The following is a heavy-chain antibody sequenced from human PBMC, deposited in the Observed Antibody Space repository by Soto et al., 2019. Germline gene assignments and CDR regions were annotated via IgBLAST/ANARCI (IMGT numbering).Heavy chain of an antibody. J-gene: IGHJ4*02. Sequence: EVQLVESGGGLVKPGGSLRLSCAASGFTFSSYSMNWVRQAPGKGLEWVSSISSSSSYIYYADSVKGRFTISRDNAKNSLYLQMNSLRVEDTAVYYCARGSGYSGYDMEYYFDYWGQGTLVTVSS. CDR3: ARGSGYSGYDMEYYFDY. CDR1: GFTFSSYS. V-gene: IGHV3-21*01. D-gene: IGHD5-12*01. CDR2: ISSSSSYI.